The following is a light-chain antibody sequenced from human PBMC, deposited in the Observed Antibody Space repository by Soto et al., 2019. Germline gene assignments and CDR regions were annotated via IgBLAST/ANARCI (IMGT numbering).Light chain of an antibody. J-gene: IGLJ2*01. CDR2: GNN. CDR3: QSYDSSLRVYVI. Sequence: QSVLTQSPSVSGAPGQRVTISCTGNSSNIGAGYDVLWYQQLPGTAPKLLIYGNNIRPSGVPDRFSGSKSGASASLAITGLQADDEADYYCQSYDSSLRVYVIFGGGTKVNVL. V-gene: IGLV1-40*01. CDR1: SSNIGAGYD.